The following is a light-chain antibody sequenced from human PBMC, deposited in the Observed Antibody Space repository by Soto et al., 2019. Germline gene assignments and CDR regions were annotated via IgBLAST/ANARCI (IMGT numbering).Light chain of an antibody. CDR1: SGDVGDYKY. Sequence: QSALTQPRSVSGSPGQSVAISCTGTSGDVGDYKYVSWYQQHPGKAPKLMIYDVTKRPSGVPDRVSGSKSGNTASLTISGVQAGDEDDYYCCSYAGSNTWVFDGGTQLTVL. J-gene: IGLJ3*02. V-gene: IGLV2-11*01. CDR2: DVT. CDR3: CSYAGSNTWV.